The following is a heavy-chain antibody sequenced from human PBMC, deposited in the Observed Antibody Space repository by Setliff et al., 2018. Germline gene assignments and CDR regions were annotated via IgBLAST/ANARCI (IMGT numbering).Heavy chain of an antibody. J-gene: IGHJ6*03. CDR2: IYTSGST. CDR3: ARAGPYYDFWGGYYRTMDV. V-gene: IGHV4-61*09. D-gene: IGHD3-3*01. CDR1: GGSISSGIYY. Sequence: SETLSLTCTVSGGSISSGIYYWSWIRQPAGKGLEWIGHIYTSGSTNYNPSRKSRVTISVDTSKNQFSLRLSSVTAADTAVYYCARAGPYYDFWGGYYRTMDVWGKGTTVTVSS.